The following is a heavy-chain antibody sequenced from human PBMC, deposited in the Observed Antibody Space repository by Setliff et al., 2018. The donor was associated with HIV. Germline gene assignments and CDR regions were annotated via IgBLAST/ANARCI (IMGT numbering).Heavy chain of an antibody. J-gene: IGHJ3*02. CDR3: ARARGRLSDFDI. Sequence: ASVTVSCKAPGYTFTSYYIHWVRQAPGQGLEWMGIINPSGGSTNYAQKFQDRVTITRDTSTTTVYMDLRSLRSEDTAVYYCARARGRLSDFDIWGQGTMVTVS. CDR2: INPSGGST. CDR1: GYTFTSYY. V-gene: IGHV1-46*01. D-gene: IGHD3-10*01.